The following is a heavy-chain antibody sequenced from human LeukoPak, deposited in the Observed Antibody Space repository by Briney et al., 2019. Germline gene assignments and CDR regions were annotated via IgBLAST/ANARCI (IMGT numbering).Heavy chain of an antibody. CDR1: GGSISSYY. D-gene: IGHD4-17*01. Sequence: SETLSHTCTVSGGSISSYYWSWIRQPAGKGLEWIGRIYTSGSTNYNPSLKSRVTMSVDTSKNQFSLKLSSVTAADTAVYYCARARVDGDYDTDWFDPWGQGTLVTVSS. J-gene: IGHJ5*02. V-gene: IGHV4-4*07. CDR3: ARARVDGDYDTDWFDP. CDR2: IYTSGST.